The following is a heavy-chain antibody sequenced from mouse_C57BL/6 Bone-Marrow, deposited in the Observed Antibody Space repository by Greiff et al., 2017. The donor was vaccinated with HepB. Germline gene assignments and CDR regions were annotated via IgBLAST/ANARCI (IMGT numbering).Heavy chain of an antibody. D-gene: IGHD3-2*02. V-gene: IGHV1-82*01. CDR2: IYPGDGDT. J-gene: IGHJ3*01. Sequence: QVQLKQSGPELVKPGASVKISCKASGYAFSSSWMNWVKQRPGKGLEWIGRIYPGDGDTNYNGKFKGKATLTADKSSSTAYMQLSSLTSEDSAVDFCARPQTAQATSWFAYWGQGTLVTVSA. CDR3: ARPQTAQATSWFAY. CDR1: GYAFSSSW.